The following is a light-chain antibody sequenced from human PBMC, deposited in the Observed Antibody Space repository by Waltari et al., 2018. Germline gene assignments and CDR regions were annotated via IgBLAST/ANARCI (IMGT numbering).Light chain of an antibody. Sequence: AIRMTQSPSSLSASTGDRVTITCRVSQGISSYLAWYQQKPGKAPKLLIYAASTLQSGVPSRFSGSGSGTDFTLTISCLQSEDFATYYCQQYYSYPQTFGQGTKVEIK. CDR1: QGISSY. V-gene: IGKV1-8*01. CDR2: AAS. J-gene: IGKJ1*01. CDR3: QQYYSYPQT.